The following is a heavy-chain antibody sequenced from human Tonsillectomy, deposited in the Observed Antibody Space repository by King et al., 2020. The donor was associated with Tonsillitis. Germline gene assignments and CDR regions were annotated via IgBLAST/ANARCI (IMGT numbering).Heavy chain of an antibody. CDR2: ITGNGDSK. CDR1: GFIYSTHT. J-gene: IGHJ4*02. D-gene: IGHD6-13*01. CDR3: ARRAAVKGVDY. V-gene: IGHV3-21*06. Sequence: VQLVESGGGLVRPGGSLRLSCVASGFIYSTHTMTWFRQPPGKGLEWVSSITGNGDSKSYADSVRGRFTISRDNSKTSLYLQMNSLRVEDTGFYYCARRAAVKGVDYWGQGTLVTVSS.